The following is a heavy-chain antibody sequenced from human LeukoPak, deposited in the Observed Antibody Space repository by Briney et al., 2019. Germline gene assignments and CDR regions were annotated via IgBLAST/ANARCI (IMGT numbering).Heavy chain of an antibody. CDR1: GVSISGTNW. Sequence: SETLSLTCGVSGVSISGTNWGSWVRQPPGQGLGWIGEISLRGLTNYNPSLRSRLTMSLDESKNQVSLNLTSVTAADTAVYYCSRESGPFSPFGHWGEGTLVTVTS. J-gene: IGHJ4*02. D-gene: IGHD1-26*01. V-gene: IGHV4-4*02. CDR2: ISLRGLT. CDR3: SRESGPFSPFGH.